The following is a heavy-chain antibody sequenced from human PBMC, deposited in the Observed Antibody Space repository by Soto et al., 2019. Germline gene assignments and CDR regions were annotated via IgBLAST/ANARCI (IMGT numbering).Heavy chain of an antibody. CDR3: ARVRTIRSRRGPYYGMDV. D-gene: IGHD3-3*01. J-gene: IGHJ6*02. Sequence: SETLSLTCAVYGGSFSGYYWSWIRQPPGKGLEWIGEINHSGSTNYNPSLKSRVTISVDTSKNQFSLKLSSVTAADTAVYYCARVRTIRSRRGPYYGMDVWGQGTTVTVSS. V-gene: IGHV4-34*01. CDR2: INHSGST. CDR1: GGSFSGYY.